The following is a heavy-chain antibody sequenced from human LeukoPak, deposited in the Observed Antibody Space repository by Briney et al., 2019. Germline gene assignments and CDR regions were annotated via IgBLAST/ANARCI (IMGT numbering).Heavy chain of an antibody. CDR1: GGSISSYY. CDR2: IYTSGTT. D-gene: IGHD6-13*01. Sequence: AETLSLTCTVSGGSISSYYWSWIRQPAGKGLEWVGRIYTSGTTHYNPSLERRVTMSVDTSKNQFSLKLSSVTAADTAVYYCARVANSSSWYYYYYYLDVWGKGTTVTVSS. J-gene: IGHJ6*03. CDR3: ARVANSSSWYYYYYYLDV. V-gene: IGHV4-4*07.